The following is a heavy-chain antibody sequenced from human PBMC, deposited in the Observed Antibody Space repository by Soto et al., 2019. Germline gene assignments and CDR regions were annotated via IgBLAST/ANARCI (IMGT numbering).Heavy chain of an antibody. J-gene: IGHJ5*02. D-gene: IGHD3-10*01. CDR1: GGSFGTNY. CDR3: ATDSAGRGPFDP. V-gene: IGHV4-59*13. Sequence: PSETLSLTXTISGGSFGTNYWSWIRQAPGKGLEWIGYTYHTGSTKYNPSLKSRATISVDTSKNQFSLTLNSAAAADTAVYYCATDSAGRGPFDPWGQGILVTVSS. CDR2: TYHTGST.